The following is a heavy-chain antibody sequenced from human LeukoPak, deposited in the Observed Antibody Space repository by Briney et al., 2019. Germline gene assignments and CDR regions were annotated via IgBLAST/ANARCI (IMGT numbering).Heavy chain of an antibody. J-gene: IGHJ6*02. D-gene: IGHD3-3*01. Sequence: GGSLRLSCAASGFIFSGYGMHWVRQAPGKGLEWVAVISYDGSNKYYTESVKGRFTVSRDNSKTNLYLQMNSLRAEDTAVYYCAKDLPLRFLDYYYGLDVWGQGTTVTASS. CDR3: AKDLPLRFLDYYYGLDV. CDR1: GFIFSGYG. CDR2: ISYDGSNK. V-gene: IGHV3-30*18.